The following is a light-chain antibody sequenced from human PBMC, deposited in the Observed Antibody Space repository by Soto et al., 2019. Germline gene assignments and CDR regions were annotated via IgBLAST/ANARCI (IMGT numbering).Light chain of an antibody. Sequence: IQMTQSPSTLSASVGDRVTITCRASQSISSWLAWYQQKPGKAPKLLIYKAYSLESGVPSRFSGSGSGTEFTLNISSLQPDDFATYYCQQSHSFPTFGQGTKVEIK. V-gene: IGKV1-5*03. J-gene: IGKJ1*01. CDR2: KAY. CDR1: QSISSW. CDR3: QQSHSFPT.